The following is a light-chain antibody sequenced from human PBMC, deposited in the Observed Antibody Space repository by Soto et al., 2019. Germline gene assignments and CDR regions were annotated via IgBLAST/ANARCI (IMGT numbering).Light chain of an antibody. CDR2: GAS. CDR1: QSVSSN. V-gene: IGKV3-15*01. Sequence: EIVMTQSPATLSVSPGERAALSCRASQSVSSNLAWYQQKPGQAPRLLIYGASTRATGVPARFSGSGSGTDFTLTISSLQSEDFAVYYCQQYNNWPPVTFGQGTKLEIK. J-gene: IGKJ2*01. CDR3: QQYNNWPPVT.